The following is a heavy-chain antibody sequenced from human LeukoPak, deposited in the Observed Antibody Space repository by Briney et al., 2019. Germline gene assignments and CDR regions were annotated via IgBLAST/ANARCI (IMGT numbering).Heavy chain of an antibody. CDR2: TNSDGSST. V-gene: IGHV3-74*01. CDR1: GFTFSSYW. CDR3: TRGGGGNSFGQFDS. J-gene: IGHJ4*02. Sequence: GGSLRLSCAASGFTFSSYWIHWVRHAPGKGLVWVSRTNSDGSSTSYAASVKGRFTISRDNVKNTVYLQMNSLRAEGTAVYYCTRGGGGNSFGQFDSWGQGTLVTVSS. D-gene: IGHD5-18*01.